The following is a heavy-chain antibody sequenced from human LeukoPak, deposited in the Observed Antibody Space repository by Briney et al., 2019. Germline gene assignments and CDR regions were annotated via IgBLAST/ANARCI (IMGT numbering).Heavy chain of an antibody. CDR1: GGSISSGGYS. CDR2: IYHSGST. Sequence: PSETLSLTCTVSGGSISSGGYSWSWIRQPPGKGLEWIGYIYHSGSTYYNPSLKSRVTISVDRSKNQFSLKLSSVTAADTAVYYCARENYYDSSAMGVWGQGTLVTVSS. J-gene: IGHJ4*02. CDR3: ARENYYDSSAMGV. V-gene: IGHV4-30-2*01. D-gene: IGHD3-22*01.